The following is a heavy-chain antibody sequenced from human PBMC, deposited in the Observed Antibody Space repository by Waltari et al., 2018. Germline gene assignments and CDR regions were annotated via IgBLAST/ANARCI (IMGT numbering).Heavy chain of an antibody. V-gene: IGHV3-9*03. Sequence: EVQLVESGGGLVQPGRSLRLSCAASGFTFDDYAMHWVRQAPGKGLEWVSGISWNSGSIGYADSVRGRFTISRDNAKNSLYLQMNSLRAGDMALYYCAKGGGSGWSRGYFDYWGQGTLVTVSS. CDR3: AKGGGSGWSRGYFDY. J-gene: IGHJ4*02. CDR2: ISWNSGSI. CDR1: GFTFDDYA. D-gene: IGHD6-19*01.